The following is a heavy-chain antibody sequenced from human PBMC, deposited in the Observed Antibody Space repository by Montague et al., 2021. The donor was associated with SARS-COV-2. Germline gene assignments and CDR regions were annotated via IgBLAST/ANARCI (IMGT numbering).Heavy chain of an antibody. Sequence: TLSLTCTVSGGSISSGSYYWSWIRQPAGKGLEWIGRIYTSGSTNYNPSLKSRVTISVDTSKNQFSLKLSSVTAADTAVYYCAREGILWFGDLAPYYYGMDVWGQGTTVTVSS. V-gene: IGHV4-61*02. D-gene: IGHD3-10*01. CDR3: AREGILWFGDLAPYYYGMDV. CDR1: GGSISSGSYY. J-gene: IGHJ6*02. CDR2: IYTSGST.